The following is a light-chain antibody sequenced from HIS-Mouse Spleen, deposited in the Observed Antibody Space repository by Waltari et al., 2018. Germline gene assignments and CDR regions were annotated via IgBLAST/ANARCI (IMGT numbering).Light chain of an antibody. Sequence: QSALTQPPSVSGSPGQSVTISCTGTSSDVGSYNRVSWYQQPPGTAPKLMIYEFSNRPSGVPVSFSGSTSGNTASLTISGLQAEDEADYYCSSYTSSSTLGVFGGGTKLTVL. CDR2: EFS. CDR1: SSDVGSYNR. CDR3: SSYTSSSTLGV. J-gene: IGLJ3*02. V-gene: IGLV2-18*02.